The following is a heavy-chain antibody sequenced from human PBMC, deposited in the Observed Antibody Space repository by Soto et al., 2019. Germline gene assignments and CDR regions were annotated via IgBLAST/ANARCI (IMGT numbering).Heavy chain of an antibody. Sequence: SETLSLTCTVSGGSIRSYYWSWIRQPPGKGLEWIGYIYYSGSTNYNPSLKSRVTISVDTSKNQFSLKLTSVTAADTAVYYCARHSYGVDAFDIWGQGTMVTVSS. V-gene: IGHV4-59*08. CDR3: ARHSYGVDAFDI. CDR1: GGSIRSYY. J-gene: IGHJ3*02. CDR2: IYYSGST. D-gene: IGHD2-8*01.